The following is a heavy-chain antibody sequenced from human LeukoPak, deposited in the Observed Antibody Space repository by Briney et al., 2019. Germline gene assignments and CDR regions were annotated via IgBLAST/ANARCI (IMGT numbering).Heavy chain of an antibody. V-gene: IGHV1-46*01. D-gene: IGHD3-22*01. CDR1: GYTFTSYY. J-gene: IGHJ1*01. CDR2: INPSGGST. CDR3: ARWYYDSSGYYGYFQH. Sequence: ASVKVSCKASGYTFTSYYMHWVRQAPGQGLEWMGIINPSGGSTSYAQKFQGRVTMTRDTFTSTVYMELSSLRSEDTAVYYCARWYYDSSGYYGYFQHWGQGTLVTVSS.